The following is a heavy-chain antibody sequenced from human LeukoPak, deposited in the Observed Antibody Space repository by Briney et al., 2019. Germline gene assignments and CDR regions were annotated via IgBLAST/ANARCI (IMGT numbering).Heavy chain of an antibody. Sequence: PSETLSLTCTVSGDSISSSYYNWGWIRQPPGKGLAWIGIIYHSGGTYYNPSLQSRVTISVDTSKNLFSLKLTSVTAADTAVYYCARGPVAGLSGYSYYDYWGQGILVTVSS. D-gene: IGHD5-12*01. CDR2: IYHSGGT. CDR1: GDSISSSYYN. V-gene: IGHV4-39*01. J-gene: IGHJ4*02. CDR3: ARGPVAGLSGYSYYDY.